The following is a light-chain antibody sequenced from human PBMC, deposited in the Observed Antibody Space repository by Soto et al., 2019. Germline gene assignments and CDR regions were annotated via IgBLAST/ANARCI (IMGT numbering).Light chain of an antibody. V-gene: IGLV1-40*01. CDR3: QSFDINVRALI. Sequence: QSVLTQPPSVSGAPGQRVTISCTGSNSNIGAGFGVQWYQQFPRTAPRLLIYSNTNRPSGVPDRFSASKSGTSASLAITGLRAEDEADYYCQSFDINVRALIFGVGTQLTVL. J-gene: IGLJ2*01. CDR1: NSNIGAGFG. CDR2: SNT.